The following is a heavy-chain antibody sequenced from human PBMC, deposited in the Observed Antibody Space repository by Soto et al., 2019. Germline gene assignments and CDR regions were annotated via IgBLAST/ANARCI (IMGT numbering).Heavy chain of an antibody. Sequence: QVQLQESGPGLVKPSETLSLICTVSGGSISSYYWSWIRQPPGKGLEWIGYIYYSGNTNYNPSLKSRVTISVDTSKNQFSLKLSSVTAADTAVYYCARRYGDCFDFWGQGTLVTVSS. D-gene: IGHD4-17*01. CDR2: IYYSGNT. CDR3: ARRYGDCFDF. J-gene: IGHJ4*02. CDR1: GGSISSYY. V-gene: IGHV4-59*08.